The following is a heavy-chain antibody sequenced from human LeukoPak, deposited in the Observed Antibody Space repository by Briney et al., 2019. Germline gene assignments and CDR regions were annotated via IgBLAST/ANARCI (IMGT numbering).Heavy chain of an antibody. D-gene: IGHD4-17*01. CDR2: IKQDGSEK. Sequence: GGSLRLSCAASGFTFSSYWMSWVRQAPGKGLEWVANIKQDGSEKYYEDSVKGRFTISRDNAKNSLYLQMNSLRAEDTAVYYCARVDPGDYFDYWGQGTLVTVSS. V-gene: IGHV3-7*03. J-gene: IGHJ4*02. CDR1: GFTFSSYW. CDR3: ARVDPGDYFDY.